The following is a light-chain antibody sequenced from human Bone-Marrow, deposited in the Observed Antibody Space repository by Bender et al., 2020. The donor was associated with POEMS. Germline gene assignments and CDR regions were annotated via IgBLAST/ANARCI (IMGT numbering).Light chain of an antibody. Sequence: SYKLTQPPSVSVSPGQTARITCSGDALPKQYAYWYQQKPGQAPILVMSKDTERPSGIPERFSGSNSGTTVTLTISVAEPEDEADFYCLSTDSSGASLVFGGGTRLTVL. CDR3: LSTDSSGASLV. CDR2: KDT. J-gene: IGLJ2*01. V-gene: IGLV3-25*03. CDR1: ALPKQY.